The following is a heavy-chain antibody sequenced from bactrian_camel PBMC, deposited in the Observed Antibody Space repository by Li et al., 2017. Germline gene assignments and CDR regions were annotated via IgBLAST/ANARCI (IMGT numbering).Heavy chain of an antibody. Sequence: HVQLVESGGASVQAGKSLRLSCKITGGPYSSNCRAWFRQAPGKEREGVAAVGTDDGRTYYADSAKGRFTVSQDNGKDTLSLQMTALKPEDTAMYYCAFAVVGGGLWYDTYEYHYWGQGTQVTVS. CDR1: GGPYSSNC. CDR3: AFAVVGGGLWYDTYEYHY. CDR2: VGTDDGRT. J-gene: IGHJ4*01. D-gene: IGHD5*01. V-gene: IGHV3S54*01.